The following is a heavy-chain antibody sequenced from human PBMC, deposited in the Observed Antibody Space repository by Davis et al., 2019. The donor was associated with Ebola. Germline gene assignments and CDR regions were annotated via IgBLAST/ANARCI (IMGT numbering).Heavy chain of an antibody. V-gene: IGHV4-34*01. CDR1: GGSFSGYY. CDR3: AGIAVAGPVAGYYYGMDV. CDR2: INHSGST. Sequence: MPGGSLRLSCAVYGGSFSGYYWSWIRQPPGKGLEWIGEINHSGSTNYNPSLKSRVTIPVDTSKNQFSLKRSSVTAADTAVYYCAGIAVAGPVAGYYYGMDVWGQGTTVTVSS. D-gene: IGHD6-19*01. J-gene: IGHJ6*02.